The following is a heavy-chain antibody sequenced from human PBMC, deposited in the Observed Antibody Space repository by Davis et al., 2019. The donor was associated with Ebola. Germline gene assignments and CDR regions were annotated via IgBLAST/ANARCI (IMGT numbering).Heavy chain of an antibody. J-gene: IGHJ4*02. CDR2: ISGSGGST. V-gene: IGHV3-23*01. CDR3: AKDAQPSSGIAAVLDY. Sequence: GGSLRLSCAASGFSFSIFAMTWVRQAPGKGLEWVSGISGSGGSTYYADSVKGRFTISRDNSKNTLYLQMNSLRAEDTAVYYCAKDAQPSSGIAAVLDYWGQGTLVTVSS. CDR1: GFSFSIFA. D-gene: IGHD6-13*01.